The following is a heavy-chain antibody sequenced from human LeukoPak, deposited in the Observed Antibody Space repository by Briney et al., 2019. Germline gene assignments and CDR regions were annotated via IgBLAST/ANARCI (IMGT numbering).Heavy chain of an antibody. CDR3: ARHVQWELHNWFDP. CDR2: SYYSGST. Sequence: SETLSLTCTLSGGSITTTTYYWGWIRQPPGKGLEWIGSSYYSGSTYYNPSLKSRVTISVDTSKNQFSLKLSSVTAADTAVYYCARHVQWELHNWFDPWGQGTLVTVSS. CDR1: GGSITTTTYY. J-gene: IGHJ5*02. D-gene: IGHD1-26*01. V-gene: IGHV4-39*01.